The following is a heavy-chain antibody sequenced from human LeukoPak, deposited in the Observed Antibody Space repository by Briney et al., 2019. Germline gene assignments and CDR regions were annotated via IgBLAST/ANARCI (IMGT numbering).Heavy chain of an antibody. CDR3: AKGIAADYYYYGMDV. J-gene: IGHJ6*02. CDR2: ISWNSGSI. CDR1: GFTFDDYA. V-gene: IGHV3-9*01. Sequence: GGSLRLSCAASGFTFDDYAMHWVRQAPGKGLEWVSGISWNSGSIGYADSVKGRFTISRDNAKYSLYLQMNSLRAEDTALYYCAKGIAADYYYYGMDVWGQGTTVTVSS.